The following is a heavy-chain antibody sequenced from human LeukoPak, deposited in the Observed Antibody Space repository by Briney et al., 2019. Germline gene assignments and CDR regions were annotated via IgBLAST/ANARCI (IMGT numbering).Heavy chain of an antibody. CDR1: GFTFSRYL. J-gene: IGHJ3*02. CDR3: VRGTAAGNPHICAFAR. Sequence: GGSLRLSFAATGFTFSRYLLHWVRQAPGTGLVWVSRIDSDGGITTYADSVRGRFTISRDNAKNTLYLQMNSLRAEDTAVYSCVRGTAAGNPHICAFARWSQGTMVTVSS. CDR2: IDSDGGIT. D-gene: IGHD6-13*01. V-gene: IGHV3-74*01.